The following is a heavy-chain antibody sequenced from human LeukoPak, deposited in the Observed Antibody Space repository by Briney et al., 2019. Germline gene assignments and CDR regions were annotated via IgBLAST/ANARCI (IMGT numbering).Heavy chain of an antibody. J-gene: IGHJ4*02. V-gene: IGHV4-31*03. D-gene: IGHD2-2*01. Sequence: PSETLSLTCTVSGGSISSGGYYWSWIRQHPGKGLEWIGYIYYSGSTYYNPSLKSRVTISVDTSKNQFSLKLSSVTAADTAVYYCARWGGDCSSTSCYPFDYWGQGTLVTVSS. CDR1: GGSISSGGYY. CDR3: ARWGGDCSSTSCYPFDY. CDR2: IYYSGST.